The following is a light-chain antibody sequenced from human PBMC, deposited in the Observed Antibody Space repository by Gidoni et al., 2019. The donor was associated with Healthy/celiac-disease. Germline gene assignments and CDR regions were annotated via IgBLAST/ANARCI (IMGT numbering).Light chain of an antibody. CDR1: SPNIGRNT. Sequence: QSVLTQPPSASGTHGQRVPSPCSGSSPNIGRNTVNWDQQLPGTAPKLLIYSNNQRPSGVPDRFSGSKSGTSASLAIRGLQSEDAADYYCAAWDASLNGRVFGGGPKLTVL. CDR3: AAWDASLNGRV. V-gene: IGLV1-44*01. CDR2: SNN. J-gene: IGLJ2*01.